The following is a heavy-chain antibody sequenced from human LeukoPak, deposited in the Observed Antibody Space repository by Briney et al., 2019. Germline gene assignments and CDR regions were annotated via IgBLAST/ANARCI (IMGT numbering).Heavy chain of an antibody. Sequence: SETLSLTCTVSGGSITSYYWSWIRQPAGKGLEWIGRIYTGGSTNYNPSLKSRVTVSVDTSRNQFSLKLTSVTAADTAVYYCAGEGHYYDSTGYYYGGEDYWGQGTLVTVSS. CDR2: IYTGGST. D-gene: IGHD3-22*01. CDR3: AGEGHYYDSTGYYYGGEDY. V-gene: IGHV4-4*07. CDR1: GGSITSYY. J-gene: IGHJ4*02.